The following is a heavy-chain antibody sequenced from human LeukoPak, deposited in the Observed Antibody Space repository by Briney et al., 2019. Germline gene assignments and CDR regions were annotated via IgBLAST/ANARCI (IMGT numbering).Heavy chain of an antibody. J-gene: IGHJ3*02. CDR2: IRSKAYGGTT. CDR3: TRDRSRWLQLNLDAFDI. Sequence: GGSLRLSCTASGFTFGDYAMSWVRQAPGKGLKWVGFIRSKAYGGTTEYAASVKGRFTISRDDSKSIAYLQMNRLKTEDTAVYYCTRDRSRWLQLNLDAFDIWGQGTMVTVSS. D-gene: IGHD5-12*01. V-gene: IGHV3-49*04. CDR1: GFTFGDYA.